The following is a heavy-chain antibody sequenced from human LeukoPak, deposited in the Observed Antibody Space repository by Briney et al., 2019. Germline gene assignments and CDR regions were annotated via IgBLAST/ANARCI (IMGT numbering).Heavy chain of an antibody. J-gene: IGHJ4*02. CDR3: VRDLNWAFDH. CDR1: GFTFSTYA. CDR2: INGESTLT. Sequence: GGPLSLSCAASGFTFSTYARNWVRKARGKGLVFISHINGESTLTDYADSVRGRFTISRDNAQDSLYLQMDSLRDEDTAVYYCVRDLNWAFDHWGQGALVTVSS. D-gene: IGHD7-27*01. V-gene: IGHV3-48*02.